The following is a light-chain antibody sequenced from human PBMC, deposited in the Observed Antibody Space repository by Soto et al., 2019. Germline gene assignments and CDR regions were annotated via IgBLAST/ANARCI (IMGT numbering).Light chain of an antibody. Sequence: DIVMTQTPLSSRVTLGQPASITCTSSESLVHSDGNTYLSWLHQRPGQPPRLLIHKISNRFPGVPDRFSGSGAGTEFTLRISRIEPEDADTFFCLQVTHFPWAFGQGTKV. CDR2: KIS. V-gene: IGKV2-24*01. CDR3: LQVTHFPWA. J-gene: IGKJ1*01. CDR1: ESLVHSDGNTY.